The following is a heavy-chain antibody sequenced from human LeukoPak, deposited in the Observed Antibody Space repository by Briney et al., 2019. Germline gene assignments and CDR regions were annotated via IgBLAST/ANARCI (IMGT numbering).Heavy chain of an antibody. V-gene: IGHV1-69*01. Sequence: SVKVSCKASGGTFSSYAISWVRQAPGQGLEWMGGIIPIFGTANYAQKFQGRVTITADESTSTAYMELSSLRSEDTAVYYCARGADGYYGSGLDYYYCMDVWGKGTTVTVSS. CDR3: ARGADGYYGSGLDYYYCMDV. D-gene: IGHD3-10*01. CDR2: IIPIFGTA. J-gene: IGHJ6*04. CDR1: GGTFSSYA.